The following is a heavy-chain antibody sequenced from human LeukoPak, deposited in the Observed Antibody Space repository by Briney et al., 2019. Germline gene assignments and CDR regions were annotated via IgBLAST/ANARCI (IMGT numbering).Heavy chain of an antibody. J-gene: IGHJ5*02. CDR3: ARGRHYYGSGSYLYNWFDP. V-gene: IGHV3-20*04. CDR2: INWNGGSP. D-gene: IGHD3-10*01. Sequence: GGSLRLSCAASGFTFRSDGMSWVRQAPGKGLEWVSCINWNGGSPGYADSVKGRCTISRDNAKNSLYLQMNSLRAEDTDLYYCARGRHYYGSGSYLYNWFDPWGQGTLVTVSS. CDR1: GFTFRSDG.